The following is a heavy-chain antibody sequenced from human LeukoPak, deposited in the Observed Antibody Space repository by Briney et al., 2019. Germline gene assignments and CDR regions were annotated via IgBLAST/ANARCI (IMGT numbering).Heavy chain of an antibody. CDR2: ISSSGSTI. J-gene: IGHJ4*02. V-gene: IGHV3-48*04. D-gene: IGHD1-26*01. CDR3: ASSTVVGATR. CDR1: GFTFSSYS. Sequence: GGSLRLSCAASGFTFSSYSMNWVRQAPGKGLEWVSSISSSGSTIYYADSVKGRFTISRDNAKNSLYLQMNSLRAEDTAVYYCASSTVVGATRWGQGTLVTVSS.